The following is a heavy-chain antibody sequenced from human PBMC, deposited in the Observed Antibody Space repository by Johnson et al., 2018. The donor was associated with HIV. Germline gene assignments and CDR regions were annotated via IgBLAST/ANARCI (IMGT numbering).Heavy chain of an antibody. J-gene: IGHJ3*02. Sequence: QVQLVESGGGVVQPGRSLRLSCAASGFTFSSYGMHWVRQAPGKGLEWVALISYDGSNKYYADSVKGRFTISRDNSKNTLYLQMNSLRAEDTAVYYCAKVSWGARLCDPFGIWGQGTMVTVSS. CDR3: AKVSWGARLCDPFGI. CDR1: GFTFSSYG. V-gene: IGHV3-30*18. D-gene: IGHD3-16*01. CDR2: ISYDGSNK.